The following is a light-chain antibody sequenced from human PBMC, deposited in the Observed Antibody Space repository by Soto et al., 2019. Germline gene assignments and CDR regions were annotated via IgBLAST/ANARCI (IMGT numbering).Light chain of an antibody. J-gene: IGLJ1*01. CDR3: SSYTASSTLEV. Sequence: QSALTQPACVSGSPGQSITISCTVASGDVGGYNYVSWYQQHPGKAPKLIIYEVSDRPSGVSNRFSGSKSGNTASLTISRLQTEDEADYYCSSYTASSTLEVFGTGSKVTVL. CDR2: EVS. CDR1: SGDVGGYNY. V-gene: IGLV2-14*01.